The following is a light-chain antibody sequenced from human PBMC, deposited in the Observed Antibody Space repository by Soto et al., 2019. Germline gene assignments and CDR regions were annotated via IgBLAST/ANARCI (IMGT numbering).Light chain of an antibody. V-gene: IGKV1-5*01. CDR3: QQYNSYLLT. J-gene: IGKJ4*01. CDR2: DAS. Sequence: DMQMTQSPSALVASVGDRVTITCRASQSISSWLAWYQQKPGKAPKLLIYDASSLESGVPSRFSGSGSGTEFTLTISSLQPDDFAAYYCQQYNSYLLTFGGGTKEDIK. CDR1: QSISSW.